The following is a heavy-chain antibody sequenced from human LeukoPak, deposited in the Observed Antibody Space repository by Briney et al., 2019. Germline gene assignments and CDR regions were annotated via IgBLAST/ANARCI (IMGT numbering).Heavy chain of an antibody. Sequence: GGSLRLSCAASGFTFSGYGMNWVRQAPGKGLEWVAVISYDGSDKFYADSVRGRFTISRDNSKNTLYLQMNSLRAEDTAVYYCARDGDGYNSLDYWGQGTLVTVSS. D-gene: IGHD5-24*01. CDR2: ISYDGSDK. J-gene: IGHJ4*02. V-gene: IGHV3-30*03. CDR3: ARDGDGYNSLDY. CDR1: GFTFSGYG.